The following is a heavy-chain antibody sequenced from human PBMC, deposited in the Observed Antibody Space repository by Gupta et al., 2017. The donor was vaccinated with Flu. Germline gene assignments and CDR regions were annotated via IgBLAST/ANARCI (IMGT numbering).Heavy chain of an antibody. CDR3: ARDPTSTVRQRYYYYYYGMDV. CDR1: GGTFSSYA. Sequence: ASGGTFSSYAISWVRQAPGQGLEWMGGIIPIFGTANYAQKFQGRVTITADKSTSTAYMELSSLRSEDTAVYYCARDPTSTVRQRYYYYYYGMDVWGQGTTVTVSS. V-gene: IGHV1-69*06. CDR2: IIPIFGTA. J-gene: IGHJ6*02. D-gene: IGHD4-17*01.